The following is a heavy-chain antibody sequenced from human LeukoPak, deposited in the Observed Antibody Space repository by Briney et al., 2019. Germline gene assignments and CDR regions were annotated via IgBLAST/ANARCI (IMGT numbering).Heavy chain of an antibody. D-gene: IGHD3-16*02. CDR3: TRGGIPKYYDYVWGSYRYTLDY. J-gene: IGHJ4*02. Sequence: PGRSLRLSCTASGFTFGDYAMSWVRQAPGKGLEWVGFIRSKAYGGTTEYAASVKGRFTISRDDSKSIAYLQMNSLKTEDTAVYYCTRGGIPKYYDYVWGSYRYTLDYWGQGTLVTVSS. CDR2: IRSKAYGGTT. CDR1: GFTFGDYA. V-gene: IGHV3-49*04.